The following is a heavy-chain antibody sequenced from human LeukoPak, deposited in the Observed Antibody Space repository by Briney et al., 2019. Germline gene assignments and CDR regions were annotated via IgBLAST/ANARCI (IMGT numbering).Heavy chain of an antibody. J-gene: IGHJ3*02. D-gene: IGHD1-1*01. CDR2: TYYRSKWYN. CDR1: GDSVSSNSAA. CDR3: ARDDKRKLDAFDI. V-gene: IGHV6-1*01. Sequence: SPTLSLTCAISGDSVSSNSAAWNWLRQSPSRGLEWLGRTYYRSKWYNDYAVSVKSRITINPDTSKNQFSLQLNSVTPEDTAVYYCARDDKRKLDAFDIWGQGTMVTVSS.